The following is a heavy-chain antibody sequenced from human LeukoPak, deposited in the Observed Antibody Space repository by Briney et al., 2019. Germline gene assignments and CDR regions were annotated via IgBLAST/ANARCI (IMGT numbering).Heavy chain of an antibody. D-gene: IGHD5-18*01. Sequence: SETLSLTCTVSGGSISSYYWSWIRQPPGKGLEWIGYIYYSGSTNYNPSLKSRVTISVDTSKNQFSLKLSSVTAADTAVYYCARQRSYGKGFDYWGQGTLVTVSS. J-gene: IGHJ4*02. V-gene: IGHV4-59*08. CDR1: GGSISSYY. CDR3: ARQRSYGKGFDY. CDR2: IYYSGST.